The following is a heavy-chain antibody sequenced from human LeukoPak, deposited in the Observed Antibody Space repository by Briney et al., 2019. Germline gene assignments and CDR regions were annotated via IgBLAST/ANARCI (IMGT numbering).Heavy chain of an antibody. J-gene: IGHJ4*02. CDR2: ISSGSNTI. CDR3: ARDALFYKGGFDY. V-gene: IGHV3-48*03. CDR1: GLNFSSYE. Sequence: GGSLRLPCTASGLNFSSYEMNCVRQAPGRGLEGVSYISSGSNTIYYADSVKGRFTISRDNAKTSLYLQMNSLRAEDTAVYYCARDALFYKGGFDYWGQGTLVTVSS. D-gene: IGHD2-8*01.